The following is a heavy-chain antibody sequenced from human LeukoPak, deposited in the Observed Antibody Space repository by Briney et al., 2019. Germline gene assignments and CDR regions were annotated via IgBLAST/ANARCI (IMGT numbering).Heavy chain of an antibody. J-gene: IGHJ4*02. Sequence: GGSLRLSCAASGFTFSSYSMNWVRQAPGKGLEWVSSISSSSSYIYYADSVKGRFTISRDNAKNSLYLQMNSLRAENTAVYYCARDLRDYGDYVGGTFDYWGQGTLVTVSS. CDR2: ISSSSSYI. D-gene: IGHD4-17*01. CDR3: ARDLRDYGDYVGGTFDY. CDR1: GFTFSSYS. V-gene: IGHV3-21*01.